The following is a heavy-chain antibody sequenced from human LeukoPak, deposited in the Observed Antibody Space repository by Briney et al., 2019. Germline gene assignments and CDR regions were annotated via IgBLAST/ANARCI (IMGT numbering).Heavy chain of an antibody. D-gene: IGHD3-10*01. CDR3: AKDLHYGSADY. J-gene: IGHJ4*02. V-gene: IGHV3-11*04. CDR1: GFTFSDYY. Sequence: PGGSLRLSCAASGFTFSDYYMSWIRQAPGKGLEWVSYISSSGSTIYYADSVKGRFTISRDNAKNTLYLQMNSLRAEDTAVYYCAKDLHYGSADYWGQGTLVTVSS. CDR2: ISSSGSTI.